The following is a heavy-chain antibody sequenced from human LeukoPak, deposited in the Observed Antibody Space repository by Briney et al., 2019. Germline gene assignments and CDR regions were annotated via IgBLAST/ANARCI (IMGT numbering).Heavy chain of an antibody. CDR1: GFTFRTSW. CDR2: MNPDGSAK. V-gene: IGHV3-7*01. J-gene: IGHJ4*02. D-gene: IGHD2-15*01. Sequence: GGSLRLSCAVSGFTFRTSWMTWARQAPGKGLEWVANMNPDGSAKNYLDSVRGRFTISRDNAKNSLYLQMNSLRAEDTAVYYCSRDRAYSTFDFWGQGTLVTVSS. CDR3: SRDRAYSTFDF.